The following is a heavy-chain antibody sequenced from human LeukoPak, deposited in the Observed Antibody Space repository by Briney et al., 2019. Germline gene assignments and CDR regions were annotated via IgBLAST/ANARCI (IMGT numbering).Heavy chain of an antibody. Sequence: SETLSLTCTVSGGSISSGDYYWSWIRQPPGKGLEWIGYIYYSGSTYYNPSLKSRVTISVDTSKNQFSLKLSSVTAADTAVYYCARVNRRLYNWFDPWGQGTLVTASS. D-gene: IGHD2/OR15-2a*01. J-gene: IGHJ5*02. CDR1: GGSISSGDYY. CDR2: IYYSGST. V-gene: IGHV4-30-4*08. CDR3: ARVNRRLYNWFDP.